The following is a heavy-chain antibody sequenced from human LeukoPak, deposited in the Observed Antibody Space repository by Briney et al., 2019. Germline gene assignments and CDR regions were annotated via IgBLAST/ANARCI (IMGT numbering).Heavy chain of an antibody. D-gene: IGHD2-15*01. Sequence: GSSVKVSCKASGGTFSSYAISWVRQVPGQGLEWMGGIIPIFGTANYAQKFQGRVTITADESTSTAYMELSSLRSEDTAVYYCVRGDYCSGGSCLLDYWGQGTLVTVSS. CDR1: GGTFSSYA. V-gene: IGHV1-69*01. CDR3: VRGDYCSGGSCLLDY. J-gene: IGHJ4*02. CDR2: IIPIFGTA.